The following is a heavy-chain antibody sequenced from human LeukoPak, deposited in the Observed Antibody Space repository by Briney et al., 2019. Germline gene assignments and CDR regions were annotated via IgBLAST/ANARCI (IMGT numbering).Heavy chain of an antibody. J-gene: IGHJ4*02. CDR1: GFTFDDYT. V-gene: IGHV3-43*01. CDR3: AKDRDRGLDY. D-gene: IGHD3-16*02. Sequence: GGSLRLSCAASGFTFDDYTMHWVRQAPGKGLEWVSLISWDGGSTHYADSVKGRFIISRGNSKNSLDLQMNSLRTEDTALYFCAKDRDRGLDYWGRGTLVTVSS. CDR2: ISWDGGST.